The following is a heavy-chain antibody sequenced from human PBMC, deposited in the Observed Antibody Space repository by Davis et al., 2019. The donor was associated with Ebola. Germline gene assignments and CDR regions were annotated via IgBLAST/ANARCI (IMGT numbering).Heavy chain of an antibody. CDR3: TSTTVSKGDY. D-gene: IGHD4-17*01. CDR1: GFTFSGSA. CDR2: IRSKANSYAT. J-gene: IGHJ4*02. V-gene: IGHV3-73*01. Sequence: GESLKISCAASGFTFSGSAMHWVRQASGKGLEWVGRIRSKANSYATVYAASVKGRFTISRDDSKNTAYLQMNSLKTEDTAVYYCTSTTVSKGDYWGQGTLVTVSS.